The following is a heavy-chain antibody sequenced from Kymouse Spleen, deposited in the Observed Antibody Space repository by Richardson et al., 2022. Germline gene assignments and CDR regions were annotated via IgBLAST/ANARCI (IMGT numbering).Heavy chain of an antibody. CDR2: ISYDGSNK. CDR3: AKEYNWNYYYGMDV. V-gene: IGHV3-30*18. CDR1: GFTFSSYG. Sequence: QVQLVESGGGVVQPGRSLRLSCAASGFTFSSYGMHWVRQAPGKGLEWVAVISYDGSNKYYADSVKGRFTISRDNSKNTLYLQMNSLRAEDTAVYYCAKEYNWNYYYGMDVWGQGTTVTVSS. J-gene: IGHJ6*02. D-gene: IGHD1-20*01,IGHD1-7*01.